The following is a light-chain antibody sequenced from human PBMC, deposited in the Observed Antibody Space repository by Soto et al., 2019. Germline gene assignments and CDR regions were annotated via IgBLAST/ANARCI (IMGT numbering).Light chain of an antibody. Sequence: QSVLTQPPSASGTPGQRVTISCSGSTSNVGINSVFWYQHLPGTAPKLLIYRSNQRASGVPDRFSGSKSGTSASLAISGLRSEDEADYYCAAWYDILSGQVFGGGTKITFL. CDR1: TSNVGINS. V-gene: IGLV1-47*01. CDR2: RSN. J-gene: IGLJ2*01. CDR3: AAWYDILSGQV.